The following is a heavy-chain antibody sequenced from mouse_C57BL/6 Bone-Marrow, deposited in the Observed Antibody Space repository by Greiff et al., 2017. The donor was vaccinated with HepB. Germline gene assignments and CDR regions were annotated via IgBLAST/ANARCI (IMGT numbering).Heavy chain of an antibody. CDR1: GYTFTSYW. J-gene: IGHJ2*01. Sequence: QVQLQQPGAELVKPGASVKLSCKASGYTFTSYWMHWVKQRPGQGLEWIGMIHPNSGSTNYHEKFKSKAPLTVDKSSSTAYMQLSSLTSEDSAVYYCAREGFSSYDFDDWGQGTTLTVSP. D-gene: IGHD1-1*01. V-gene: IGHV1-64*01. CDR3: AREGFSSYDFDD. CDR2: IHPNSGST.